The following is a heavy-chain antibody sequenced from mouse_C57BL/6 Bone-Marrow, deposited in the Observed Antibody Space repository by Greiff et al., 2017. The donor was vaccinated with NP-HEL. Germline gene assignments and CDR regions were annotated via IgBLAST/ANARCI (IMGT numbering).Heavy chain of an antibody. D-gene: IGHD1-1*01. Sequence: EVQLQQSGPELVKPGASVKIYWKEEGEKGKEEERKGGKKRKEGAWWWIGDINPNNGGTSYNQKCKGKATLTVDKSSSTAYMELRSLTSEDSAVYYCARSDYGTFYWYFDVWGTGTTVTVSS. CDR3: ARSDYGTFYWYFDV. CDR1: GEKGKEEE. CDR2: INPNNGGT. J-gene: IGHJ1*03. V-gene: IGHV1-26*01.